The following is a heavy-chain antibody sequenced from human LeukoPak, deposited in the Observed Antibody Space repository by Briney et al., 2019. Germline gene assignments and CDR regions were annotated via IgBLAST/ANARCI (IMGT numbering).Heavy chain of an antibody. D-gene: IGHD3-3*01. J-gene: IGHJ4*02. Sequence: ASVKVSCKASGGTFSSYAISWVRQAPGQGLEWMGRIIPIFGTANYAQKFQGRVTITTDESTSTAYMELSSLRSEDTAVYYCARNPTYYDFWSGSLDYWGQGTLVTVSS. V-gene: IGHV1-69*05. CDR2: IIPIFGTA. CDR3: ARNPTYYDFWSGSLDY. CDR1: GGTFSSYA.